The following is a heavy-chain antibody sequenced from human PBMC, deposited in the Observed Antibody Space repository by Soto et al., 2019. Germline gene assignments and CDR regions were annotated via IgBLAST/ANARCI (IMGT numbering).Heavy chain of an antibody. CDR1: GYTFSDYF. Sequence: ASVKVSCKASGYTFSDYFIHWVRQAPGQGLEWIGWINPYSGGADLSQKFQGRVTMTTDTSISTAYMEVSSLRSDDTAVFYCARLMHYSHSGGSSHSCFDMWVQGTLVTVSS. CDR2: INPYSGGA. V-gene: IGHV1-2*02. D-gene: IGHD2-21*01. CDR3: ARLMHYSHSGGSSHSCFDM. J-gene: IGHJ3*02.